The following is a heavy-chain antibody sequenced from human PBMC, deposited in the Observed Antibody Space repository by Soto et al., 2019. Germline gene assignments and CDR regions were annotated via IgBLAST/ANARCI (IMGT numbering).Heavy chain of an antibody. V-gene: IGHV3-23*01. CDR1: GFTFSSYA. CDR2: ISGSGGST. D-gene: IGHD3-10*01. CDR3: AKGLGYYGLGSYHFDY. Sequence: GGSLRLSCAASGFTFSSYAMSWVRQAPGKGLEWVSAISGSGGSTYYADSVKGRFTISRDNSKNTLYLQMNSLRAEDTAVYYCAKGLGYYGLGSYHFDYWGQGTLVTVS. J-gene: IGHJ4*02.